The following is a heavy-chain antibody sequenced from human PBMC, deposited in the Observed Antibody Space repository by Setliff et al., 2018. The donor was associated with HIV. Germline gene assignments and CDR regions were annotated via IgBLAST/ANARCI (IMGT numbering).Heavy chain of an antibody. D-gene: IGHD1-1*01. CDR2: IIPIFGTA. J-gene: IGHJ6*03. CDR3: ARNPQPTGTPDYYYYYYMDV. Sequence: SVKVSCKASGYTFTTYGVNWVRQAPGQGLEWMGRIIPIFGTANYAQKFQGRVTITADKSTSTAYMELSSLRSEDTAVYYCARNPQPTGTPDYYYYYYMDVWGKGTTVTVSS. V-gene: IGHV1-69*06. CDR1: GYTFTTYG.